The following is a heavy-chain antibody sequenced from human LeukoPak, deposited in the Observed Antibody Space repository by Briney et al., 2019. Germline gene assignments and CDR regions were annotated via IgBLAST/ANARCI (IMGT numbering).Heavy chain of an antibody. CDR2: IRYDGSNK. CDR1: GFTFSSYG. D-gene: IGHD2-2*01. CDR3: AKDKYCSSTSCSPEYFQH. V-gene: IGHV3-30*02. J-gene: IGHJ1*01. Sequence: GGSLRLSCAASGFTFSSYGMHWVRQAPGKGLEWVAFIRYDGSNKYYADSVKGRFTISRDNSKNTLYLQMNSLRAEDTAVYYCAKDKYCSSTSCSPEYFQHWGQGTLVTVSS.